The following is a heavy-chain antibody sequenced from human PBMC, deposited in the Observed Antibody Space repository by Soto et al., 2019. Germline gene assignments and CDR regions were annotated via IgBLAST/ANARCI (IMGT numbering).Heavy chain of an antibody. J-gene: IGHJ4*02. CDR1: GGSISSSY. Sequence: PSETLSLTCTVSGGSISSSYWSWIRQPPGKGLEWIGYIYDSGSTYYNSSLKSRVTISVDRSKNQFSLKLSSVTAADTAVYYCARSQTTVTSYDYWGQGTLVTVSS. D-gene: IGHD4-17*01. CDR2: IYDSGST. V-gene: IGHV4-59*12. CDR3: ARSQTTVTSYDY.